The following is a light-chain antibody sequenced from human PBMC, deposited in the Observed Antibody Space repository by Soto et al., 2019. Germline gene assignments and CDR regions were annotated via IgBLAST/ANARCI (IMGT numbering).Light chain of an antibody. CDR2: LNSDGSH. CDR1: SGHNSYA. Sequence: QPVLTQPPSASASLGASVKLNCTLSSGHNSYAIAWHQQQPEKGPRYLMKLNSDGSHSKGDVIPDRFSGSSSGSERYLTISSLQSEDEADYYCQTWSTDIRVFGGGTKVTVL. J-gene: IGLJ3*02. CDR3: QTWSTDIRV. V-gene: IGLV4-69*01.